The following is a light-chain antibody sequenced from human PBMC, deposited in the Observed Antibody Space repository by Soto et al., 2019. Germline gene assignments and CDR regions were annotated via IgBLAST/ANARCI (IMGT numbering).Light chain of an antibody. CDR3: QRSFSTPLT. J-gene: IGKJ4*01. CDR2: AAS. CDR1: PSISSY. V-gene: IGKV1-39*01. Sequence: DIQMTQSPSSLSASVGDRVTITCRASPSISSYLNWYQQKPGKAPKLLIYAASSLQSGVPSRFSGSGSGTDFALTSSSLLPEDVATYYCQRSFSTPLTFGGGTKVEIK.